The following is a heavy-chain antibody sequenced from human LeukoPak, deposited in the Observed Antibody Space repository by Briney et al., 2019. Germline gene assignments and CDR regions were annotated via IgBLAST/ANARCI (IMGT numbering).Heavy chain of an antibody. CDR1: GFTFSSYW. CDR3: ARGYSGSYRVDY. D-gene: IGHD1-26*01. Sequence: GGSLRLSCAAAGFTFSSYWMHWVRQAPGKGLVWVSRINSDGSTTTYADSVKGRFTISRDNAKNTLYLQMNSLRAEDTAVYYCARGYSGSYRVDYWGQGTLVTVSS. J-gene: IGHJ4*02. V-gene: IGHV3-74*01. CDR2: INSDGSTT.